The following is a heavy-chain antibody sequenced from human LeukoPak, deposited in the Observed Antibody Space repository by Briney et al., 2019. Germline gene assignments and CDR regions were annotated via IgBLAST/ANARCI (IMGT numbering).Heavy chain of an antibody. CDR3: AKDRAAGHDYIFDY. D-gene: IGHD4/OR15-4a*01. CDR2: ISYDGNYK. J-gene: IGHJ4*02. CDR1: GFTFSSYG. V-gene: IGHV3-30*18. Sequence: GGSLRLSCAASGFTFSSYGMHWGRQAPGKGLEWVAVISYDGNYKYYPDSVKGRFTISRDNSKNTLYLQMNSLRAEDTAVYYCAKDRAAGHDYIFDYWGQGTLVTVSS.